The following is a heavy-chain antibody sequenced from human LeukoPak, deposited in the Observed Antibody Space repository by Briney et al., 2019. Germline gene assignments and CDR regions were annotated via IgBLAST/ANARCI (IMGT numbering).Heavy chain of an antibody. D-gene: IGHD3-10*01. Sequence: ASVKVSCKASGCIFTSYVIHWVRQAPGQRLEWMGWINAGDGNTRYSQKFQDRVTFTRDTSASTAYMELSSLRSEDTAVYYCARGFGCDYWGQGTLVTVSS. CDR1: GCIFTSYV. CDR2: INAGDGNT. CDR3: ARGFGCDY. J-gene: IGHJ4*02. V-gene: IGHV1-3*01.